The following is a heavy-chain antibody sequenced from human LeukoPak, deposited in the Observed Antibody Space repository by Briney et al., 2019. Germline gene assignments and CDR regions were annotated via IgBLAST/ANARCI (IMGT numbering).Heavy chain of an antibody. D-gene: IGHD2-2*01. CDR2: ISGSGGST. V-gene: IGHV3-23*01. CDR3: AKEIVVVTASMQGGYYYYYGMDV. J-gene: IGHJ6*02. Sequence: GGSLRLSCAASGVTFSSYAMSWVRQAPGKGLEWVSAISGSGGSTYYADSVKGRFTISRDNSKNTLYLQMNSLRAEDTAVYYCAKEIVVVTASMQGGYYYYYGMDVWGQGTTVTVSS. CDR1: GVTFSSYA.